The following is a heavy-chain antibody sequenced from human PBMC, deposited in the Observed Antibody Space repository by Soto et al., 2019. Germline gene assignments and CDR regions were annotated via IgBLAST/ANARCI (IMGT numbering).Heavy chain of an antibody. CDR2: IYPGDSDT. Sequence: PGEALKISWKGSGYSFTSYWIGWVRQIPGKGLEWMGIIYPGDSDTRYSPSFQGQVTISADKSISTAYLQWSSLKASDTAMYYCARHLGDIVLVPAAEYYDYYYMDGWGKGTTVTV. CDR1: GYSFTSYW. D-gene: IGHD2-2*01. CDR3: ARHLGDIVLVPAAEYYDYYYMDG. V-gene: IGHV5-51*01. J-gene: IGHJ6*03.